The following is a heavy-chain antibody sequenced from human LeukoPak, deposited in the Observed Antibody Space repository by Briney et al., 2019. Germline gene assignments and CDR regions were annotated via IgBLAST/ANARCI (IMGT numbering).Heavy chain of an antibody. J-gene: IGHJ1*01. V-gene: IGHV1-46*01. CDR1: GYTFTSYD. Sequence: RWASVKVSCKASGYTFTSYDINWVRQATGQGLEWMGIINPSGGSTSYAQKFQGRVTMTRDTSTSTVYMELSSLRSEDTAVYYCARVSSSTTQAEYFQHWGQAPWSPSPQ. CDR2: INPSGGST. CDR3: ARVSSSTTQAEYFQH. D-gene: IGHD2-2*01.